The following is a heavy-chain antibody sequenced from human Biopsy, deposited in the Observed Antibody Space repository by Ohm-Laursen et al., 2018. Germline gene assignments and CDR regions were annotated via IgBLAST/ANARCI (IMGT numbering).Heavy chain of an antibody. V-gene: IGHV1-2*02. CDR2: INCKTGAT. D-gene: IGHD2-8*01. Sequence: ASVNVSCKASSYTFTGYNIHWMRQAPGQGLEWLGYINCKTGATNYAQKFQGTVTMTRDTSISTAYLALGSLRSADTAIYYCARDPLNGHKHFDYWGQGSLVTVSS. CDR3: ARDPLNGHKHFDY. CDR1: SYTFTGYN. J-gene: IGHJ4*02.